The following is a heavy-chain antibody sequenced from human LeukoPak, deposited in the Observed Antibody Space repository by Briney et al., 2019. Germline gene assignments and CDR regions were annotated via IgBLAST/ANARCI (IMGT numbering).Heavy chain of an antibody. CDR1: GYTFNSHG. D-gene: IGHD3-22*01. CDR2: VNTYNGNT. Sequence: ASVKVSCKSSGYTFNSHGISWVRQAPGQGLEWMAWVNTYNGNTYYAEKFQGRVTMTTDTSTSTAYMELRSLRSDDTAVYYCARDRGDGGYYDSSGYYSTPNFEYWGQGTLVTVSS. CDR3: ARDRGDGGYYDSSGYYSTPNFEY. J-gene: IGHJ4*02. V-gene: IGHV1-18*01.